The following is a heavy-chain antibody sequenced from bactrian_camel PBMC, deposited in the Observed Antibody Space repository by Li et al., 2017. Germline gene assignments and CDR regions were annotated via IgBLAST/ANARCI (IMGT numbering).Heavy chain of an antibody. CDR2: IDNGDNT. V-gene: IGHV3S55*01. Sequence: HVQLVESGGGSVQAGGSLSVSCLLSGYSVCMAWFRQVPGKEREGVAVIDNGDNTFYGDSVKGRFTISKDNAKNTLYLQMNSLKLEDTAMYYCATMRAGNFCSRVNLLRFGYRGQGTQVTVS. D-gene: IGHD4*01. CDR3: ATMRAGNFCSRVNLLRFGY. CDR1: GYSVC. J-gene: IGHJ6*01.